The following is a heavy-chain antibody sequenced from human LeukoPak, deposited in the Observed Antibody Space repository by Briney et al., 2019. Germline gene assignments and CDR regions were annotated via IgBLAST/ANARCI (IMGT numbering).Heavy chain of an antibody. Sequence: PGGSLRLSCAASGFTFSSYEMNWVRQAPGKGLEWVSYISSSGSTIYYADSVKGRFTISRDNAKNPLYLQMNSLRAEDTAVYYCARDRAPYDSSGYYLDYWGQGTLVTVSS. V-gene: IGHV3-48*03. CDR2: ISSSGSTI. J-gene: IGHJ4*02. CDR3: ARDRAPYDSSGYYLDY. CDR1: GFTFSSYE. D-gene: IGHD3-22*01.